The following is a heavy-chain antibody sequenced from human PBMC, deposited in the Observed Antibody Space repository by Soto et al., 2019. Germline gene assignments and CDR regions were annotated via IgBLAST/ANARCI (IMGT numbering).Heavy chain of an antibody. CDR3: ARLTRGVYDLDRLWEKFDY. Sequence: QITVKESGLTLVKPTETLTLTCTFSGFSLSSIGMGVGWIRQPPGKALEWLALIYWDDDKRYSPSLSSRLTIPRDPAKNPVDLTMTNMDPVDTATYYCARLTRGVYDLDRLWEKFDYWGQGTLVTVSS. CDR1: GFSLSSIGMG. J-gene: IGHJ4*02. CDR2: IYWDDDK. D-gene: IGHD5-12*01. V-gene: IGHV2-5*02.